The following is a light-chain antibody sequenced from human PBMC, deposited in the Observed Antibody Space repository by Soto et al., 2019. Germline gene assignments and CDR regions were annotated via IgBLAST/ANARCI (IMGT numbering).Light chain of an antibody. CDR1: SSDVGGYDF. V-gene: IGLV2-8*01. Sequence: QSALTQPPSASGSPGQSVTISCTGTSSDVGGYDFVSWYQLHPGKAPKLIIFEVAKRPSGVPDRFSGSKSGNTASLTVSGLPSEDEADYYCASYAGGNQVFGTGTRSPS. CDR2: EVA. J-gene: IGLJ1*01. CDR3: ASYAGGNQV.